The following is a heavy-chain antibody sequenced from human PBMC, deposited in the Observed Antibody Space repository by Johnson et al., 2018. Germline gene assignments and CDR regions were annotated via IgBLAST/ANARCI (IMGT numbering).Heavy chain of an antibody. J-gene: IGHJ6*02. V-gene: IGHV4-59*01. CDR1: GGSISSYY. CDR3: ARDRGIQLWFDYYYYYGMDV. CDR2: LYYSGST. D-gene: IGHD5-18*01. Sequence: QVQLQESGPGLVKPSETLSLTCTVSGGSISSYYWSWIRQPPGKGLEWIGYLYYSGSTNYNPSLKSRVTISVDTSKNQFSLKLSSLTAADTAVYYCARDRGIQLWFDYYYYYGMDVWGQGTTVTVSS.